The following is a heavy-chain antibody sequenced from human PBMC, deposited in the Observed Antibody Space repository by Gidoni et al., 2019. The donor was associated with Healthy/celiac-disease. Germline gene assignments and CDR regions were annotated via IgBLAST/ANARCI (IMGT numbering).Heavy chain of an antibody. CDR3: ARDKCKGPGFCYYYGMDV. V-gene: IGHV1-18*01. CDR2: ISAYNGNT. Sequence: LVQSGAEVKKPGASVKVSCKASGYTFTSSGISWVRQAPGQGLEWMGWISAYNGNTNYAQKLQGRVTMTTDTSTSTAYMELRSLRSDDTAVYYCARDKCKGPGFCYYYGMDVWGQGTTVTVSS. D-gene: IGHD2-8*01. CDR1: GYTFTSSG. J-gene: IGHJ6*02.